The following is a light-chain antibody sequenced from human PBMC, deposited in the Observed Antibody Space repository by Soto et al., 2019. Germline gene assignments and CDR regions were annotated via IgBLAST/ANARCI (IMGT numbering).Light chain of an antibody. V-gene: IGKV3-15*01. CDR1: QSVSSH. J-gene: IGKJ1*01. CDR2: DSS. Sequence: TQSPAILSVSPGESATLSCRASQSVSSHVVWYQQKPGQAPRLLISDSSTRATGIPARFSGSGSGTEFTLTISSLQPDDSAIYYCQQFGDWPSFGLGTKVDIK. CDR3: QQFGDWPS.